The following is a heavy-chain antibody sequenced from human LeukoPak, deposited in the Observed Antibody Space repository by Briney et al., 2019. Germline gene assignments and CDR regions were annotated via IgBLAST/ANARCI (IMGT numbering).Heavy chain of an antibody. CDR3: AKGRFSAPFDY. V-gene: IGHV3-33*06. CDR1: GFTFSSYG. Sequence: GGSLRLSCAASGFTFSSYGMHWVRQAPGKGLEWVAVIWYDGSNKYYADSVKGRFTISRDNSKNTLYLQMNSLRAEDTAVYYCAKGRFSAPFDYWGQGTLVTVSP. CDR2: IWYDGSNK. D-gene: IGHD3-10*01. J-gene: IGHJ4*02.